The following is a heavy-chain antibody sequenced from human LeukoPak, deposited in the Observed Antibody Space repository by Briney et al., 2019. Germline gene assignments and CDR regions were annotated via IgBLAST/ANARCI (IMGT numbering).Heavy chain of an antibody. J-gene: IGHJ4*02. Sequence: GGSLRLSCAASGFTFSSYAMSWVRQAPGKGLEWVSAISGSGGSTYYADSVKGRFTISRDNSKNTLYLQMNSLRAEDTAVYYCARDPGQQLVVGYFDYWGQGTLVSVSS. CDR3: ARDPGQQLVVGYFDY. CDR2: ISGSGGST. CDR1: GFTFSSYA. V-gene: IGHV3-23*01. D-gene: IGHD6-13*01.